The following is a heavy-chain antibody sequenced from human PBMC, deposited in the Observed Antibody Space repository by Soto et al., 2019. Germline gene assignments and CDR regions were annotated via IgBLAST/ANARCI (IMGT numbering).Heavy chain of an antibody. CDR3: ARDPPIAITGMDV. Sequence: GGSLRLSCAASGFTFSSYSMNWVRQAPGKGLEWVSYISSSSSTIYYADSVKGRFTISRDNAKNSLYLQMNSLRAEDTAVYYCARDPPIAITGMDVWGKGTTVTVSS. D-gene: IGHD2-8*02. V-gene: IGHV3-48*01. CDR1: GFTFSSYS. CDR2: ISSSSSTI. J-gene: IGHJ6*03.